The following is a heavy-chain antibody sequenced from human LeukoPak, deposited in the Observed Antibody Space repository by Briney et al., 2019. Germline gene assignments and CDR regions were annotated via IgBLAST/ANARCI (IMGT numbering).Heavy chain of an antibody. CDR3: AKDTNPPRGPDYYYYYGMDV. CDR2: ISYDGSNK. CDR1: GFTFSSYG. J-gene: IGHJ6*04. D-gene: IGHD2-2*01. Sequence: GGSLRLSCAASGFTFSSYGMHWVRQAPGKGLEWVAVISYDGSNKYYADSVKGRFTISRDNSKITLYLQMNSLRAEDTAVYYCAKDTNPPRGPDYYYYYGMDVWGKGTTVTVSS. V-gene: IGHV3-30*18.